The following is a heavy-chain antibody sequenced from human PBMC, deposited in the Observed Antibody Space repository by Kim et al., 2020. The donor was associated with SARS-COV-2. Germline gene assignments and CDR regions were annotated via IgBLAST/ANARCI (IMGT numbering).Heavy chain of an antibody. Sequence: NSALKRRVTTSVDTTKNQFSLKLSCVTDADTALYYCARRAYGDYWYFDRWGRGTLVTVSS. J-gene: IGHJ2*01. D-gene: IGHD4-17*01. V-gene: IGHV4-59*01. CDR3: ARRAYGDYWYFDR.